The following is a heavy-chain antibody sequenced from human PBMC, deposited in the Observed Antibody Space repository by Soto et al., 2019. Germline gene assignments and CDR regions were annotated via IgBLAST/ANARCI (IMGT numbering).Heavy chain of an antibody. CDR2: ISGYSGNA. J-gene: IGHJ4*02. V-gene: IGHV1-18*04. CDR3: AKRTSGTTWGESDY. D-gene: IGHD4-17*01. Sequence: QVQVMQSGAEVKKPGDSVKVYCKTSGYIFSDYGINWVRQAPGQGLEWMGWISGYSGNANLAQKFQGRVTMTTDKSTRTAYMELRRLRSYDTAVYYCAKRTSGTTWGESDYWGQGTLVTVSS. CDR1: GYIFSDYG.